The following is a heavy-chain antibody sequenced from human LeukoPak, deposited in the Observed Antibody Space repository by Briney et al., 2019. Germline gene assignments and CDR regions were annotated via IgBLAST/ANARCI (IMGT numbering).Heavy chain of an antibody. D-gene: IGHD3-22*01. CDR3: ARDNPQTYYYDSSGYYYET. J-gene: IGHJ5*02. Sequence: ASVKVSCKASGGTFSSYAISWVRQAPGQGLEWMGIINPSGGSTSYAQKFQGRVTMTRDTFTSTVYMELSSLRSEDTAVYYCARDNPQTYYYDSSGYYYETWGQGTLVTVSS. CDR2: INPSGGST. CDR1: GGTFSSYA. V-gene: IGHV1-46*01.